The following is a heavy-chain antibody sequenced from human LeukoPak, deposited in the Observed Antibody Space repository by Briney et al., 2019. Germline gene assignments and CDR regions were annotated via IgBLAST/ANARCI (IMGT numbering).Heavy chain of an antibody. CDR2: IYPGDSGP. V-gene: IGHV5-51*01. CDR1: GYSFTSYC. D-gene: IGHD1-26*01. CDR3: GMSGDRVPLQDDVFDA. Sequence: GESLKISCKVSGYSFTSYCIGWVRQMPGKDLEWMGIIYPGDSGPTYSPSFQGQVTISVDKSINTAYLRWSSLQASDTAMYYCGMSGDRVPLQDDVFDAWGQGTMVTVST. J-gene: IGHJ3*01.